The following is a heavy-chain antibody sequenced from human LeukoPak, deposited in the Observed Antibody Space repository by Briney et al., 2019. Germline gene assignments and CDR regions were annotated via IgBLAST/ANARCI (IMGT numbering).Heavy chain of an antibody. V-gene: IGHV3-21*01. CDR3: ATDIVVVVAATSRDY. D-gene: IGHD2-15*01. J-gene: IGHJ4*02. CDR1: GFTFSSYS. CDR2: ISSSSSYI. Sequence: GGSLRLSCAASGFTFSSYSMNWVRQAPGKGLEWVSSISSSSSYIYYADSVKGRFTISRGNAKNSLYLQMNSLRAEDTAVYYCATDIVVVVAATSRDYWGQGTLVTVSS.